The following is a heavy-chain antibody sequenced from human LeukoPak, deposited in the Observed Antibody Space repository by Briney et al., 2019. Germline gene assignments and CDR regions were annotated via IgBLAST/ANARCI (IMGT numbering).Heavy chain of an antibody. J-gene: IGHJ3*02. CDR3: ARVGIHRTYCGGDCYAFDI. D-gene: IGHD2-21*02. CDR2: ISAYNGNT. CDR1: GYTFTSYG. V-gene: IGHV1-18*01. Sequence: GASVKVSCKASGYTFTSYGISWVRQAPGQGLEWMGWISAYNGNTNYAQKLQGRVTMTTDTSTSTAYMELRSLRSDDTAVYYCARVGIHRTYCGGDCYAFDIWGQGTMVTVSS.